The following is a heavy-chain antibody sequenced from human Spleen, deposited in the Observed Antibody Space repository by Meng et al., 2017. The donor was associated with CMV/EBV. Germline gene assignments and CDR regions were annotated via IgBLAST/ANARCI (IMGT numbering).Heavy chain of an antibody. CDR1: GYPISSGYY. V-gene: IGHV4-38-2*02. D-gene: IGHD3-3*01. CDR3: AREIGPYYDFWSGKYNNNYYGMDV. Sequence: GSLRLSCTVSGYPISSGYYWGWIRQPPGKGLEWIGSIYYSGSPYYSSLKSRVTISVDTSNNEFSLKLTSVTAADTAVYYCAREIGPYYDFWSGKYNNNYYGMDVWGQGTTVTVSS. CDR2: IYYSGSP. J-gene: IGHJ6*02.